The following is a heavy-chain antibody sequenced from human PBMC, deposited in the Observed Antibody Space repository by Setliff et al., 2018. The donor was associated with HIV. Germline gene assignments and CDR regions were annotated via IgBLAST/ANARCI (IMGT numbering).Heavy chain of an antibody. D-gene: IGHD3-10*01. J-gene: IGHJ4*02. Sequence: PGGSLRLSCAASGFTVSTYYMSWVRQAPGKGLEWVSTIYSDGSTYHADSVNGRFTLSRDISENALYLQIDSLRPEDTAVYYCARLRLYNSALDYWGLGTLVTVSS. V-gene: IGHV3-66*02. CDR3: ARLRLYNSALDY. CDR2: IYSDGST. CDR1: GFTVSTYY.